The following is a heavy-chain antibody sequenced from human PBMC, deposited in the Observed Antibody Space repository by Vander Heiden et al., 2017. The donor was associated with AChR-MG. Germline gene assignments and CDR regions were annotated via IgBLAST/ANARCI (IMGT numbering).Heavy chain of an antibody. CDR2: IIPIFGTA. V-gene: IGHV1-69*01. J-gene: IGHJ6*02. Sequence: QVQLVQSGAEVKKPGSSVKVPCKASGGPFSSYATSWVGQAPGQGLEWMGGIIPIFGTANYAQKFQGRVTITADESTSTAYMELSSLRSEDTAVYYCARDLLPETERWGDYYYYYGMDVWGQGTTVTVSS. CDR3: ARDLLPETERWGDYYYYYGMDV. D-gene: IGHD3-16*01. CDR1: GGPFSSYA.